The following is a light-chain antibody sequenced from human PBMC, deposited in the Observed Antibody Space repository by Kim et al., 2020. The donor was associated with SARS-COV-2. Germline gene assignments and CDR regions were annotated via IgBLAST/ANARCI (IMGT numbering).Light chain of an antibody. Sequence: SSELTQDPVVSVALGQTVMITCQGDSLRSYYANWYQQKPGQAPVLVIYGKINRPSGIPDRFSGSSSGNTASLTITGAQAEDEADYYCNSRDSSGNHWVFG. V-gene: IGLV3-19*01. CDR3: NSRDSSGNHWV. CDR1: SLRSYY. CDR2: GKI. J-gene: IGLJ3*02.